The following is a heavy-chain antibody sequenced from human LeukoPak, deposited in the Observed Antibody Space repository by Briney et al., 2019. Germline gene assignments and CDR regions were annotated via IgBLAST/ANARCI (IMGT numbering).Heavy chain of an antibody. Sequence: GGSLRLSCTASGFTFSTYAMSWVRQAPGKGLEWVSTISTTGGNTYYADSVKGRFTISRDNSKNTLYLQMNSLRAEDTAVYYCATCLVSGSYDYWGQGTLVTVSS. J-gene: IGHJ4*02. V-gene: IGHV3-23*01. D-gene: IGHD1-26*01. CDR1: GFTFSTYA. CDR3: ATCLVSGSYDY. CDR2: ISTTGGNT.